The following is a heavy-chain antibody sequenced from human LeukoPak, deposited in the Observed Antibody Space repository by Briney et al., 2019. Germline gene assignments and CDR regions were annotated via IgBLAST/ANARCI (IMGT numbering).Heavy chain of an antibody. V-gene: IGHV4-4*07. CDR3: ARGTYYYGSGSYRAPRYYYGMDV. D-gene: IGHD3-10*01. J-gene: IGHJ6*02. CDR1: GGSISSYY. CDR2: IYTSGST. Sequence: SETLSLTCTVSGGSISSYYWSWIRQPAGKGLEWIGRIYTSGSTNYNPSLKSRVTMSVDTSKNQFSLKLSSVTAADTAVYYCARGTYYYGSGSYRAPRYYYGMDVWGQGTTVTVSS.